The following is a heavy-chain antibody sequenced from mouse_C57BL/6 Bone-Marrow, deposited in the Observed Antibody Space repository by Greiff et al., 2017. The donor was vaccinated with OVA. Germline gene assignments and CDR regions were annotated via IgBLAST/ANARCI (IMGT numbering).Heavy chain of an antibody. V-gene: IGHV1-82*01. Sequence: QVQLKESGPELVKPGASVKISCKASGYAFSSSWMNWVKQRPGKGLEWIGRIYPGDGDTNYNGKFKGKATLTADKSSSTAYMQLSRLTSEDSAVYFCAHYYGSTLYYCDYWGQGTTLTVSS. CDR3: AHYYGSTLYYCDY. D-gene: IGHD1-1*01. CDR1: GYAFSSSW. CDR2: IYPGDGDT. J-gene: IGHJ2*01.